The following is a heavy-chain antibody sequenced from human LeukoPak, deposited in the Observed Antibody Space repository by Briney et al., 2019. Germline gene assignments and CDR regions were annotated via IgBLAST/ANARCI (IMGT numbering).Heavy chain of an antibody. CDR3: ARTTEAHSWRTRYYDYYMDV. CDR1: GGSISSYY. V-gene: IGHV4-59*01. D-gene: IGHD6-13*01. Sequence: PSETLSLTCTVSGGSISSYYWSWIRQPPGKGLEWIGYIYYSGSTNYKPSLKSRFTISVDTSKNQFSLKLSSVTAADTAVYYCARTTEAHSWRTRYYDYYMDVWGKGTTVTVSS. J-gene: IGHJ6*03. CDR2: IYYSGST.